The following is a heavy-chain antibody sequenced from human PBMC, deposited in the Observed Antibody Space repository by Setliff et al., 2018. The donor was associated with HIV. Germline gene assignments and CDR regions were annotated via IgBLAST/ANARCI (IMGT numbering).Heavy chain of an antibody. CDR1: GGSISSGSYY. CDR2: IHTSGSS. J-gene: IGHJ6*03. CDR3: AREIQFSATTYYYYYMDD. Sequence: PSETLSLTCTVSGGSISSGSYYWSWIRQPAGKGLEWIGHIHTSGSSSYNPSLKSRVIISLDTSKNQISLKLNSVTAADTAVYYCAREIQFSATTYYYYYMDDWGRGTTVTVSS. D-gene: IGHD5-18*01. V-gene: IGHV4-61*09.